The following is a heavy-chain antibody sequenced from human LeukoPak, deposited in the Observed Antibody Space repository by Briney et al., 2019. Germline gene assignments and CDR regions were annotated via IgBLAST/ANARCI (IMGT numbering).Heavy chain of an antibody. CDR3: AGARDPGSAVPASGF. V-gene: IGHV1-69*04. CDR1: RGTFSNYA. D-gene: IGHD6-19*01. CDR2: IIPIPGIA. Sequence: SVKVSCKASRGTFSNYAISWVRQAPGQGLEWMGKIIPIPGIANYAQKFQGRVTITADTSTSTAYLELSSLRSEDTAVYCCAGARDPGSAVPASGFWGQGTLVTVSS. J-gene: IGHJ4*02.